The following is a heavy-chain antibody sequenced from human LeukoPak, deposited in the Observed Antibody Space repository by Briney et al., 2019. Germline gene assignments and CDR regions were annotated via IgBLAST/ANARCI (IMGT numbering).Heavy chain of an antibody. D-gene: IGHD6-19*01. J-gene: IGHJ6*04. V-gene: IGHV3-30*04. Sequence: GGSLRLSCAASGFTFSSYAMHWVRQAPGKGLEWVAVISYDGSNKYYADSVKGRFTISRDNSKNTLYLQMNSLRAEDTAVYYCAPSGIVPTGHSSGRHYYYGMDVWGKGTTVTVSS. CDR2: ISYDGSNK. CDR3: APSGIVPTGHSSGRHYYYGMDV. CDR1: GFTFSSYA.